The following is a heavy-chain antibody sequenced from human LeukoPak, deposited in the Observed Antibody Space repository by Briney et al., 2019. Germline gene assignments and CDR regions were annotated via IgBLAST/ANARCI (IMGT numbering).Heavy chain of an antibody. CDR2: VSNSGGST. CDR3: AKSRIVVVPAAFDY. D-gene: IGHD2-2*01. V-gene: IGHV3-23*01. Sequence: GGSLRLSCAASGFTFSNYAMSWVRQAPGKGLEWVSGVSNSGGSTYYADSVKGRFTISRDNSKSTVYLQMDSLRVEDTALYYCAKSRIVVVPAAFDYWGQGTLVTVSS. CDR1: GFTFSNYA. J-gene: IGHJ4*02.